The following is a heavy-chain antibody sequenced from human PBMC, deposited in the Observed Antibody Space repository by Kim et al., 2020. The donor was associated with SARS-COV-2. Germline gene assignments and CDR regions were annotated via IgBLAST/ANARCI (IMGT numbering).Heavy chain of an antibody. V-gene: IGHV3-74*01. CDR3: ATFGIDWHLSS. CDR1: GFTFSSFW. CDR2: ISSDGTYT. D-gene: IGHD3-9*01. J-gene: IGHJ5*02. Sequence: GGSLRLSCAAYGFTFSSFWMHWVRQVPGRGLVWVSRISSDGTYTTHVDSVEGRFTISRDNAKNTLFLQMSSLRVEDTAVYYCATFGIDWHLSSWGQGTLVTVSP.